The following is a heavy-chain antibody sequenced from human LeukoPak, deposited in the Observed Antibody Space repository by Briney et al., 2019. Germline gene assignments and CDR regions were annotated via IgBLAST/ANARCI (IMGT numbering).Heavy chain of an antibody. D-gene: IGHD3-22*01. J-gene: IGHJ4*02. CDR2: ISWNSGSI. Sequence: GGSLRLSCAASGFTFDDYAMHWVRQAPGKGLEWVSGISWNSGSIGYADSVKGRFTISRDNAKNSLYLQMNSLRAEDTALYYCAKDISSPLGDSSGFDYWGQGTLVTVSS. CDR1: GFTFDDYA. V-gene: IGHV3-9*01. CDR3: AKDISSPLGDSSGFDY.